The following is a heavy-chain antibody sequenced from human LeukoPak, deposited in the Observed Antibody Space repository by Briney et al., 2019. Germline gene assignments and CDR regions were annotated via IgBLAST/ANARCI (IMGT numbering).Heavy chain of an antibody. V-gene: IGHV3-23*01. J-gene: IGHJ4*02. CDR2: ITDSSTST. Sequence: GGSLRLSCAASGFTFNNYVMNWVRQAPGKGLEWVSAITDSSTSTYYADSVKGRFTISRHNSKNTLYLQMNSLRAEDTAVYYCAKGSSSSRPYYFGYWGQGTLVTVSS. D-gene: IGHD6-13*01. CDR1: GFTFNNYV. CDR3: AKGSSSSRPYYFGY.